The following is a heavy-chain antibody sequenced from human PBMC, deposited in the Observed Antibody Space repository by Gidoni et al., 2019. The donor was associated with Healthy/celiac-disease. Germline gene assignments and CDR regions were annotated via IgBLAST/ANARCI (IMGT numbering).Heavy chain of an antibody. Sequence: EVQLVESGGGLVQPGGSLRLSCAASGFTVSSNYMSWVRQAPGNGLDCVSVIYSGGSKYYSDSVKGRFPISRDNSKNPLYLQMNSLRAEDTAVYYCATSRLHGGGAAYYYYGMDVWGQGTTVTVSS. D-gene: IGHD2-21*01. V-gene: IGHV3-66*01. J-gene: IGHJ6*02. CDR1: GFTVSSNY. CDR3: ATSRLHGGGAAYYYYGMDV. CDR2: IYSGGSK.